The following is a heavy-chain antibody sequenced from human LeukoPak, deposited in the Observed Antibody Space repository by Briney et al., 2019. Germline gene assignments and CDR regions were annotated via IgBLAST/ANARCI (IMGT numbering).Heavy chain of an antibody. J-gene: IGHJ5*02. CDR2: ISYDGSNK. D-gene: IGHD3-3*01. V-gene: IGHV3-30-3*01. CDR1: GFTFSSYA. Sequence: GGSLRLSCAASGFTFSSYAIHWVRQAPGKGLEWVAVISYDGSNKYYADSVKGRFTISRDNSKNSLYLQMNSLRAEDTAVYYCARADYDFRWFDPWGQGTLVTVSS. CDR3: ARADYDFRWFDP.